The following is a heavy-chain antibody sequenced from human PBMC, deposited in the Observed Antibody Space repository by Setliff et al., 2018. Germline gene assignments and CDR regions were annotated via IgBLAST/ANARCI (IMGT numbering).Heavy chain of an antibody. CDR3: ARDGGDGYGVDAYAGGGFDI. CDR1: GYSISSPHY. J-gene: IGHJ3*02. V-gene: IGHV4-38-2*02. Sequence: SETLSLTCAVSGYSISSPHYWGWIRQPPGKGLEWIGSIKHSGNTYYNPSLKSRVTISVDTSNNQFSLKLTSVPAAATAVYYCARDGGDGYGVDAYAGGGFDIWGQGTMVTVSS. D-gene: IGHD4-17*01. CDR2: IKHSGNT.